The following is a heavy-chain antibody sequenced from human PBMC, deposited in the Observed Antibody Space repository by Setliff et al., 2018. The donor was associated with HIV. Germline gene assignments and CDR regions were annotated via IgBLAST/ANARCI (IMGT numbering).Heavy chain of an antibody. CDR3: ARDLDSGDNAFDI. CDR2: IYYSGRT. CDR1: GDSISSAGYF. V-gene: IGHV4-31*03. J-gene: IGHJ3*02. Sequence: SETLSLTCTVSGDSISSAGYFWSWIRQHPGKGLEWIGHIYYSGRTYYNPSLKSRVTMAIDTSQKEFSLKLTSVTDADTAVYYCARDLDSGDNAFDIWAKGQWSPSPQ. D-gene: IGHD4-17*01.